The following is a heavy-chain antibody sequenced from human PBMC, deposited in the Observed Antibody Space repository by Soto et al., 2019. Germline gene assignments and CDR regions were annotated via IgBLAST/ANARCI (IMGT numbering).Heavy chain of an antibody. J-gene: IGHJ6*02. Sequence: GGSLRLSCAASGFTFSTYGMHWVRQAPGKGLEWVAVISYDGSNKYYADSVKGRFTISRDNSKNTLYLQMNSLRAEDTAVYYCAIDFLRGDYVYYGMDVWAQGTTVPVSS. CDR2: ISYDGSNK. D-gene: IGHD4-17*01. V-gene: IGHV3-30*03. CDR1: GFTFSTYG. CDR3: AIDFLRGDYVYYGMDV.